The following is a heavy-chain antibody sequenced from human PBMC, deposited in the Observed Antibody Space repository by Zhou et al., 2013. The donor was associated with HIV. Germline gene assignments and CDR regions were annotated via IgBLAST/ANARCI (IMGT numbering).Heavy chain of an antibody. CDR3: ARRLFSSSGFHVVYAFDM. CDR1: GGSISSSSYY. D-gene: IGHD3-22*01. CDR2: IFYSGTT. J-gene: IGHJ3*02. V-gene: IGHV4-39*07. Sequence: QVQLQESGPGLVKPSETLSLTCTVSGGSISSSSYYWGWIRQPPGKGLEWIGSIFYSGTTHYNPSFKSRVTISLDTSKNQFSLKLTYVTAADTAVYYCARRLFSSSGFHVVYAFDMWGQGTMVTVSS.